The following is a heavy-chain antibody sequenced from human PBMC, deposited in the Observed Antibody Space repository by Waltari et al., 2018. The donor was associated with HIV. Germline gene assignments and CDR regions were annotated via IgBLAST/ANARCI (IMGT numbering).Heavy chain of an antibody. V-gene: IGHV4-61*02. Sequence: QVQLQESGPGLVKPSQTLSLTCSVSGCSMRCDNYYWTWVRQPAGRGLEWIGRVDASGSTKYNPSLKSRVTISMDTSKNQFSLRLTSMTAADTAVYYCVREGGGIVFIPWYFDHWGQGALVTVSS. CDR3: VREGGGIVFIPWYFDH. CDR1: GCSMRCDNYY. D-gene: IGHD3-16*02. J-gene: IGHJ4*02. CDR2: VDASGST.